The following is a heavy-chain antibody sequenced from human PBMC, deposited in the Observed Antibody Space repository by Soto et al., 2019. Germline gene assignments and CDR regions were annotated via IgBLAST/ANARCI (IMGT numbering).Heavy chain of an antibody. Sequence: EVQLLESGGGLVQPGGSLRLSCAASGFTFSSYAMSWVRQAPGKGREWVSAISGSGGSTYYADSVKGRFTISRDNSKNTLYLQMNSLRAEDTAVYYCAAHYSNYVGFTNNWFDPWGQGTLVTVSS. CDR2: ISGSGGST. CDR3: AAHYSNYVGFTNNWFDP. CDR1: GFTFSSYA. J-gene: IGHJ5*02. V-gene: IGHV3-23*01. D-gene: IGHD4-4*01.